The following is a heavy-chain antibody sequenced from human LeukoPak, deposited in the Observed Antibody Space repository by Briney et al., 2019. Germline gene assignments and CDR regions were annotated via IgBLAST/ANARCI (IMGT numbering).Heavy chain of an antibody. CDR1: GYTFTSYG. J-gene: IGHJ4*02. Sequence: ASVKVSCKASGYTFTSYGISWVRQVPGQGLEWMGWISAYNGNTNYAQKLQGRVTMTTDTSTSTAYMELRSLRSDDTAVYYCAREPGYCSSTSCYRYFDYWGQGTLVTVSS. CDR2: ISAYNGNT. V-gene: IGHV1-18*04. D-gene: IGHD2-2*01. CDR3: AREPGYCSSTSCYRYFDY.